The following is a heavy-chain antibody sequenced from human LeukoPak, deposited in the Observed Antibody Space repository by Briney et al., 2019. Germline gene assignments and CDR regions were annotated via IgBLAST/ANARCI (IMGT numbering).Heavy chain of an antibody. CDR1: GFTFSSYA. CDR3: AKDYYYGSGSDYYYYYGMDV. CDR2: ISGSGGST. D-gene: IGHD3-10*01. J-gene: IGHJ6*02. V-gene: IGHV3-23*01. Sequence: GGSLRLSCAASGFTFSSYAMSWVRQAPGKGLEWVSAISGSGGSTYYADSVKGRFIISRDNSKNTLYLQMNSLRAEDTAVYYCAKDYYYGSGSDYYYYYGMDVWGQGTTVTVSS.